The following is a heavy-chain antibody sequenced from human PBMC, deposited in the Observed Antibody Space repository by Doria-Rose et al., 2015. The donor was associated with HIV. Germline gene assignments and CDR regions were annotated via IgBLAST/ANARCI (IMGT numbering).Heavy chain of an antibody. D-gene: IGHD6-13*01. Sequence: SGPVLVKPTETLTLTCTVSGVSLSSPGMGVSWIRQPPGKALEWLANNVSDDKRSYKTSLKSRLTISRGTSKSQVVLTMTDMDPVDTATYYCARIKSSRWYHKYYFDFWGQGTLVIVSA. CDR1: GVSLSSPGMG. V-gene: IGHV2-26*01. J-gene: IGHJ4*02. CDR2: NVSDDKR. CDR3: ARIKSSRWYHKYYFDF.